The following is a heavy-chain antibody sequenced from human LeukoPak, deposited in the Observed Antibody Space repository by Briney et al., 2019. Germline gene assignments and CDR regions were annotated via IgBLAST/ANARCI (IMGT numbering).Heavy chain of an antibody. J-gene: IGHJ4*02. D-gene: IGHD2-2*01. CDR3: ARAKYLPAATSVMLLVY. V-gene: IGHV1-2*02. CDR1: GYTFTGYY. CDR2: INPNSGGT. Sequence: ASVKVSCKASGYTFTGYYMHWVRQAPGQGLEWMGWINPNSGGTNYAQKSQGRVTMTRDTSISTAYMELSRLRSDDTAVYYCARAKYLPAATSVMLLVYWGQGTLVTVSS.